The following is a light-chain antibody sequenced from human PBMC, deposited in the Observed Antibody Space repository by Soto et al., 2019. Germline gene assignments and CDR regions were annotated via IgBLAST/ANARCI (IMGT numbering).Light chain of an antibody. CDR2: AVS. Sequence: QAGLTQPPSAAGAPGQGVTISCTGTRSAIGDYNYVSWYQQSPGKAPKLMIFAVSKRPSGVPDRFSGSKSGNTASLTVSGLQAEDEADYYCCSYAGSNNLIFGTGTKVTVL. CDR1: RSAIGDYNY. CDR3: CSYAGSNNLI. V-gene: IGLV2-8*01. J-gene: IGLJ1*01.